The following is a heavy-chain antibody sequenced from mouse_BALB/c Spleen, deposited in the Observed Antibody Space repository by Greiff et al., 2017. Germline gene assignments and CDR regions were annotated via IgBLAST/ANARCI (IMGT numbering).Heavy chain of an antibody. V-gene: IGHV1-74*01. CDR1: GYSFTSYW. J-gene: IGHJ3*01. CDR2: IDPSDSET. Sequence: QVHVKQSGPQLVRPGASVKISCKASGYSFTSYWMHWVKQRPGQGLEWIGMIDPSDSETRLNQKFKEKATLTVDKSSTTAYMQLSSPTSEDSAVYYCAGGDYDRCEYWGQGTLVTVSS. CDR3: AGGDYDRCEY. D-gene: IGHD2-4*01.